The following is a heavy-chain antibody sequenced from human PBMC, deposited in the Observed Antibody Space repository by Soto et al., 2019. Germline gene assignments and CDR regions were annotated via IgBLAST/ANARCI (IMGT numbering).Heavy chain of an antibody. D-gene: IGHD6-13*01. CDR2: IYHSGCT. J-gene: IGHJ6*02. CDR1: GGSISSGGYS. Sequence: PSETLSLTCAVSGGSISSGGYSWSWIRQPPGKGLEWIGKIYHSGCTYYNPSLKSRVTISVDRSKNQFSLKLSSVTAADTAVYYCARGDSYSSSWFMGYYYGMDVWGQGTTVTVSS. CDR3: ARGDSYSSSWFMGYYYGMDV. V-gene: IGHV4-30-2*01.